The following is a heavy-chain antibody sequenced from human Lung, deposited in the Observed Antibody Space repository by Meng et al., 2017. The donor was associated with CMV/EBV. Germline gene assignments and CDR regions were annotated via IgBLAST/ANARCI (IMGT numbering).Heavy chain of an antibody. Sequence: GGSLRLSXAASAFTFSNYGMSWVRRAPGRGLEWVSGISAGGGSTYYADSVKGRFTVSRDNSKNTLYLQMNSLRAEDTAVYYCAKDWSRYCTSTSCYKPWFDPWGQGTLVTVSS. D-gene: IGHD2-2*01. J-gene: IGHJ5*02. V-gene: IGHV3-23*01. CDR1: AFTFSNYG. CDR3: AKDWSRYCTSTSCYKPWFDP. CDR2: ISAGGGST.